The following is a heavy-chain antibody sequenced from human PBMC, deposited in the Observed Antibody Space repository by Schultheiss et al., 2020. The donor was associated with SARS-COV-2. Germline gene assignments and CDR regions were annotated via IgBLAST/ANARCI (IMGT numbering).Heavy chain of an antibody. CDR1: GYTFTSYG. Sequence: ASVKVSCKASGYTFTSYGISWVRQAPGQGLEWMGWISAYNGNTNYAQKLQGRVTMTTDTSTSTAYMELRSLRSDDTAVYYCARSSSDYDSSGYPQGLWGQGTLVTVSS. V-gene: IGHV1-18*01. D-gene: IGHD3-22*01. CDR2: ISAYNGNT. CDR3: ARSSSDYDSSGYPQGL. J-gene: IGHJ4*02.